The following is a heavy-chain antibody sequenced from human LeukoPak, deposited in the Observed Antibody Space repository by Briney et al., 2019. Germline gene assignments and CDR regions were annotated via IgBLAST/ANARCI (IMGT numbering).Heavy chain of an antibody. D-gene: IGHD3-16*01. J-gene: IGHJ4*02. V-gene: IGHV4-34*01. CDR2: INHSGST. Sequence: PSETLSLTCAVYGGSFSGYYWSWIRQPPWKGLEWIGEINHSGSTNYNPSLKSRVTISVDTSKNQFSLKLSSVTAADTAVYYCARDVSLDYWGQGTLVTVSS. CDR1: GGSFSGYY. CDR3: ARDVSLDY.